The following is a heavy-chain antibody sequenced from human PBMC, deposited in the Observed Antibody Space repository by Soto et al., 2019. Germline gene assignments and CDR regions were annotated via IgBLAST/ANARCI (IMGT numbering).Heavy chain of an antibody. CDR2: ISGSGGST. V-gene: IGHV3-23*01. CDR1: GFTFSSYA. Sequence: EVPLLESGGGLVQPGGSLRLSCAASGFTFSSYAMSWVRQAPGKGLEWVSAISGSGGSTYYADSVKGRFTISRDNSKKSLYLQMSRLGAEDAVVYYGGAMVRAFDYWGQGTLVTVSS. CDR3: GAMVRAFDY. D-gene: IGHD3-10*01. J-gene: IGHJ4*02.